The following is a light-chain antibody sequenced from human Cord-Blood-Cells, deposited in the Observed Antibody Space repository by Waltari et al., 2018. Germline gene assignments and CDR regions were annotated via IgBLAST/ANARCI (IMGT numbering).Light chain of an antibody. V-gene: IGLV2-8*01. J-gene: IGLJ3*02. CDR1: RSDARRYNY. CDR3: SSYAGSNNLWV. Sequence: QSALTQPPSPSGSPGQSVTIPCPGTRSDARRYNYVSLYQQHPGKAPKLMIYEVSNRPSGVPDRFSGSKSGNTVSLTVSGLQAEDEADYYCSSYAGSNNLWVFGGGTKLTVL. CDR2: EVS.